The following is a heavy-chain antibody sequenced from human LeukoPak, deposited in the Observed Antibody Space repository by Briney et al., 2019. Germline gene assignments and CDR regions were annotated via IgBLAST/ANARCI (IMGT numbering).Heavy chain of an antibody. CDR3: AREEDIVVVPAAIPYNWFDP. J-gene: IGHJ5*02. CDR1: GGTFSSYA. Sequence: GASVKVSCKASGGTFSSYAISWVRQAPGQGLEWMGRIIPIFGTANYAQKFQGRVTITTDESTSTAYMELSSLRSEDTAVYYCAREEDIVVVPAAIPYNWFDPWGQGTLVTVSS. V-gene: IGHV1-69*05. D-gene: IGHD2-2*01. CDR2: IIPIFGTA.